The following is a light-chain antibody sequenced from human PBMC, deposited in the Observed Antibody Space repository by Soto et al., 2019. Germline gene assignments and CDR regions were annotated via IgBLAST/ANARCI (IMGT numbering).Light chain of an antibody. CDR3: QQYNNWPPYT. J-gene: IGKJ2*01. Sequence: EIVMTQSPATLSVSPGERATLSCRASQSVSNNLAWYQQKPGQAPRLLIYGASTRATGIPARFSGSGSGTEFTLTISSLQSEDFAVYYCQQYNNWPPYTFGQGAKLEIK. CDR2: GAS. V-gene: IGKV3-15*01. CDR1: QSVSNN.